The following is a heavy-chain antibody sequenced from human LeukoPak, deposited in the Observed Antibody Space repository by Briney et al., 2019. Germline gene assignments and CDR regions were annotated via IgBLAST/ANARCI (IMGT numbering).Heavy chain of an antibody. V-gene: IGHV3-30*18. Sequence: GGSLRLSCAAAGFTFSSYGMHWVRQALGEGREWGALISHTGNSKYYGDSVKGRFTISRDNSKNTLYLQMNSLRAEDTAVYYCAKDRSSSWTFDYWGQGTLVTVSS. J-gene: IGHJ4*02. CDR1: GFTFSSYG. CDR3: AKDRSSSWTFDY. CDR2: ISHTGNSK. D-gene: IGHD6-13*01.